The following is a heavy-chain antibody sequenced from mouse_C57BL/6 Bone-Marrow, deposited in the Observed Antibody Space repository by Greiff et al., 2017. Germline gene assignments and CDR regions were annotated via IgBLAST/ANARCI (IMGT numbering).Heavy chain of an antibody. CDR2: IDPRSGYT. CDR3: ASGDGYYACFDY. Sequence: LEESGAELARPGASVKLSCKASGYTFTSYGISWVKQSTGQGLEWIGEIDPRSGYTYYNEKFKGKATLTVDKSSSTADMELRSLTSEDSAVYFCASGDGYYACFDYWGQGTTLTVSS. D-gene: IGHD2-3*01. J-gene: IGHJ2*01. V-gene: IGHV1-81*01. CDR1: GYTFTSYG.